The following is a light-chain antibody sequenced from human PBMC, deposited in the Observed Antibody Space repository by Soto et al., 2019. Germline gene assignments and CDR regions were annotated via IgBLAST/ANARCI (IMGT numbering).Light chain of an antibody. V-gene: IGKV1-39*01. CDR1: QSISSY. Sequence: DIQMTQSPSSLSASVGDRVTITCRASQSISSYLNWYQQKPGKAPKLLIYAASSLKSGVPSMFSGSGSGTDFTLTISSLQPEDFATYYCQQSYSTPLYTFGQGTKLEIK. CDR2: AAS. J-gene: IGKJ2*01. CDR3: QQSYSTPLYT.